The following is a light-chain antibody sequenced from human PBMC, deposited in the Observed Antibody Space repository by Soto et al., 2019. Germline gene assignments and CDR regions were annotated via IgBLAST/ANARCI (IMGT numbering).Light chain of an antibody. Sequence: AIRMTQSPSSLSASTEDRVTITCRASQGISSYLAWYQQKPGKAPKLLIYAASTLQSGVPSRFSGSGSGTDFTLTISCLQSEHFATYYCQQYYSYPPWTFGQGTKVEIK. J-gene: IGKJ1*01. CDR1: QGISSY. V-gene: IGKV1-8*01. CDR3: QQYYSYPPWT. CDR2: AAS.